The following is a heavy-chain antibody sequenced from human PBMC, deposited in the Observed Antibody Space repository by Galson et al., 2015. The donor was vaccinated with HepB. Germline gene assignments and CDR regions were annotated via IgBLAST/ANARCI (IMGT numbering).Heavy chain of an antibody. Sequence: SLRLSCAASGFTFSSYAMSWVRQAPGKGLEWVSAISGSGGSTYYADSVKGRFTISRDNSKNTLYLQMNSLRAEDTAVYYCAKPPEGRYSEYYFDYWGQGTLVTVSS. CDR2: ISGSGGST. V-gene: IGHV3-23*01. CDR3: AKPPEGRYSEYYFDY. J-gene: IGHJ4*02. D-gene: IGHD2-2*02. CDR1: GFTFSSYA.